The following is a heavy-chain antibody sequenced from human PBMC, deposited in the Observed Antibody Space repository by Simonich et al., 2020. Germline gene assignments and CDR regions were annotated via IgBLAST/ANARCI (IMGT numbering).Heavy chain of an antibody. CDR1: GFTFSSYS. CDR2: ISSSSSYI. Sequence: GGGLVKPGGSLRLSCAASGFTFSSYSMNWVRQVPGKGLEWVSYISSSSSYIYYADSVKGRFTISRDNAKNSLYLQMNSLRAEDTAVYYCARDTSYYGSGSYYFDYWGQGTLVTVSS. J-gene: IGHJ4*02. CDR3: ARDTSYYGSGSYYFDY. V-gene: IGHV3-21*01. D-gene: IGHD3-10*01.